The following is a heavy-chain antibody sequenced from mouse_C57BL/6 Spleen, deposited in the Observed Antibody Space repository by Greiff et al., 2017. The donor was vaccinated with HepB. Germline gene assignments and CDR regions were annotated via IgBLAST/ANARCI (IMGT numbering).Heavy chain of an antibody. CDR1: GFTFSSYT. V-gene: IGHV5-9*01. CDR3: ARTYGSSYDWYFDV. J-gene: IGHJ1*03. D-gene: IGHD1-1*01. Sequence: EVKLVESGGGLVKPGGSLKLSCAASGFTFSSYTMSWVRQTPEKRLEWVATISGGGGNTYYLDSGKGRFTISRDNAKNNLYLQMSSLRSEDTALYYCARTYGSSYDWYFDVWGTGTTVTVSS. CDR2: ISGGGGNT.